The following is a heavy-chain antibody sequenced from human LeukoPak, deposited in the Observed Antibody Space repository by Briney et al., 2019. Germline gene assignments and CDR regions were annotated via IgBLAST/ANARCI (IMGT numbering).Heavy chain of an antibody. Sequence: SETLSLTCSVSGGSIRSSDDYWGFVRQTPGKGLEWMGSIYYTGSSHYNPSLKSRVTISVDTSKNQFYLKVNSVTAADTAMYFCARDPRFSPFDYWGQGALVTVSS. V-gene: IGHV4-39*07. J-gene: IGHJ4*02. CDR2: IYYTGSS. CDR1: GGSIRSSDDY. CDR3: ARDPRFSPFDY.